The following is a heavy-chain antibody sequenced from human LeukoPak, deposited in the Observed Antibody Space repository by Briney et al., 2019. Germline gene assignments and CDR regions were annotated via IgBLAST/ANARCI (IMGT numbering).Heavy chain of an antibody. CDR3: AKQLGYCSDGSCYFPY. J-gene: IGHJ4*02. CDR1: GFTVSSNY. Sequence: GGSLRLSCAASGFTVSSNYMSWVRQAPGKGLEWVSVIYSGGSTYYADSVQGRFTISRDNSKSTLCLQMNSLRAEDTAVYYCAKQLGYCSDGSCYFPYWGQGTLVTISS. D-gene: IGHD2-15*01. V-gene: IGHV3-53*01. CDR2: IYSGGST.